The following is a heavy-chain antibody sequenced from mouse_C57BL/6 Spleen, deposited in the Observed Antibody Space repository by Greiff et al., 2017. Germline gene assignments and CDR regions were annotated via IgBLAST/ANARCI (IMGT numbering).Heavy chain of an antibody. Sequence: EVQLQQSVAELVRPGASVKLSCTASGFNIKNTYMDWVKQRPEQGLEWIGRIDPANGNTKYAPKFQGKATITADTSSNTAYLQLSSLTSEDTAIYYCAREEGDVDVWGTGTTVTVSS. V-gene: IGHV14-3*01. J-gene: IGHJ1*03. CDR1: GFNIKNTY. CDR3: AREEGDVDV. CDR2: IDPANGNT.